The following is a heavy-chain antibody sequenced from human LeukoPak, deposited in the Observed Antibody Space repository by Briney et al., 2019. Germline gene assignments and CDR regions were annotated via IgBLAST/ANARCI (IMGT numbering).Heavy chain of an antibody. Sequence: PGGSLRLSCAASGFTVSTYNMHWVRQAPGKGLEWVAVMSWDGSNKFFADSVKGRFTTSRDSSKNTLCLQMKSLRAEDTAVYYCARDFYCSRTSCYAPSFDYWGQGTLSPSPQ. CDR2: MSWDGSNK. CDR1: GFTVSTYN. D-gene: IGHD2-2*01. J-gene: IGHJ4*02. CDR3: ARDFYCSRTSCYAPSFDY. V-gene: IGHV3-30-3*01.